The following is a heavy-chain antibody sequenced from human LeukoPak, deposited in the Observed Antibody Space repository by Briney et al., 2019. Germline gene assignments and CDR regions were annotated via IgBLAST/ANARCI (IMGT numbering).Heavy chain of an antibody. V-gene: IGHV3-74*01. CDR1: GFTFSAYW. CDR2: ILYDGSKT. Sequence: GGSLRLSCAASGFTFSAYWMHWVRQAPGKGLEWVAHILYDGSKTTYADSVKGRFTISRDNAKNTLYLQMNSLRAEDTAVYYCARGGYGSGSYYSDYWGQGTLVTVSS. J-gene: IGHJ4*02. D-gene: IGHD3-10*01. CDR3: ARGGYGSGSYYSDY.